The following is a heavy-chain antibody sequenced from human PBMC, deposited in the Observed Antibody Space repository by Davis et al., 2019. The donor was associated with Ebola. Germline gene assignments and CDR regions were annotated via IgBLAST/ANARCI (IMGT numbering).Heavy chain of an antibody. D-gene: IGHD3-10*01. CDR2: MNPNSGNT. Sequence: ASVKVSCKASGYTFTNYGVNWVRQATGQGLEWMGWMNPNSGNTGYAQKFQGRVTMTRNTSISTAYMELSSLRSEDTAVYYCARGPLWFGELLYSNWFDPWGQGTLVTVSS. J-gene: IGHJ5*02. V-gene: IGHV1-8*02. CDR1: GYTFTNYG. CDR3: ARGPLWFGELLYSNWFDP.